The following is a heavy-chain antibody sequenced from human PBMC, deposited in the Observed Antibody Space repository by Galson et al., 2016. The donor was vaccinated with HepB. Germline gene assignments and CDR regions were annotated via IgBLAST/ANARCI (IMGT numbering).Heavy chain of an antibody. J-gene: IGHJ6*02. CDR1: EFTFSSYV. CDR2: ISGNGGST. CDR3: AKEGTFLGAVPYGTDV. V-gene: IGHV3-23*01. D-gene: IGHD3-16*01. Sequence: SLRLSCAASEFTFSSYVMSWVRQAPGKGLEWVSTISGNGGSTYYADSVKGRFTISRDNSKNTLYLQMNSLRAEDTGVYYCAKEGTFLGAVPYGTDVWGQGTTVTVSS.